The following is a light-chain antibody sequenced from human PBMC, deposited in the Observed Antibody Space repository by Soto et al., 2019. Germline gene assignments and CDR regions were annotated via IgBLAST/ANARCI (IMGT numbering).Light chain of an antibody. V-gene: IGLV2-11*01. CDR3: SSSAGDNNLV. CDR2: DVT. CDR1: ISDVGGYNY. Sequence: QSVLTQPRSVSGSPGQSVTISCTGTISDVGGYNYVSWYQHHPGKAPKLLISDVTKRPSWVPDRFSGSKSGNTASLTISDLQAEDEADYYCSSSAGDNNLVFGGGTKVTVL. J-gene: IGLJ2*01.